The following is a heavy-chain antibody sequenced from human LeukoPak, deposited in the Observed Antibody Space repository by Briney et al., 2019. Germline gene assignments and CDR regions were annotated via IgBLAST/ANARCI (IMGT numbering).Heavy chain of an antibody. CDR1: GGSISSYY. J-gene: IGHJ3*02. CDR2: IYYSGST. V-gene: IGHV4-59*08. D-gene: IGHD3-10*01. CDR3: ARQNRAFDAFDI. Sequence: SETLSLTCTVSGGSISSYYWSWIRQPPGKGLEWIGYIYYSGSTNYNPSLKSRVTISVDTSKNQFSLNLSSVTAADTAVYYCARQNRAFDAFDIWGQGTMVTVSS.